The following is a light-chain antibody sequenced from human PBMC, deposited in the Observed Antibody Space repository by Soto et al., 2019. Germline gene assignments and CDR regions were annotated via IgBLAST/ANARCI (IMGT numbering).Light chain of an antibody. CDR2: GAS. V-gene: IGKV3-20*01. CDR1: QSVGSY. Sequence: EIVLTQSPGTLSLSPGERATISCRASQSVGSYLAWYQQKPGQAPRLLIYGASSRATGIPDRFSGTVSGTDFTLTISRLEPEDFAVYYCQQYGSSPITFGQGTRLEIK. J-gene: IGKJ5*01. CDR3: QQYGSSPIT.